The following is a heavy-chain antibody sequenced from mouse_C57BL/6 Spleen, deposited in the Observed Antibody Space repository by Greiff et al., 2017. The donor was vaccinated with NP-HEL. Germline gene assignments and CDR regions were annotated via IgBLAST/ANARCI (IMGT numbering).Heavy chain of an antibody. J-gene: IGHJ4*01. CDR2: INPSTGGT. D-gene: IGHD1-1*01. CDR1: GYSFTGYY. CDR3: ARSDYYGSSYGAMDY. Sequence: EVQLQQSGPELVKPGASVKISCKASGYSFTGYYMHWVKQSSEKSLEWIGEINPSTGGTSYNQKFKGKATFTVDKSSSTAYMQLKSLTSEDSAVYYCARSDYYGSSYGAMDYGGQGTSVTVSS. V-gene: IGHV1-43*01.